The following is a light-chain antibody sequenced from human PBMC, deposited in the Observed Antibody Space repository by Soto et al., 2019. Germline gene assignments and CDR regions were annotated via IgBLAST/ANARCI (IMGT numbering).Light chain of an antibody. CDR1: NSNIGGNS. CDR2: NNS. CDR3: ASWDDSLNGHWV. J-gene: IGLJ3*02. Sequence: QSVLTQAPSASGTPGQRVTISCSGSNSNIGGNSVSWYHHLPGTAPKLLIFNNSQRPSGVPDRFSGSKSRTSASLAISGLQSEDEADYYCASWDDSLNGHWVFGGGTKLTVL. V-gene: IGLV1-44*01.